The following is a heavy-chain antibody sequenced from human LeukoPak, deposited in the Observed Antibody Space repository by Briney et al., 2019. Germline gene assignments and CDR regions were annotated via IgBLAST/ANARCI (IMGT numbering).Heavy chain of an antibody. CDR1: GFTFSSYE. D-gene: IGHD5-12*01. J-gene: IGHJ4*02. CDR2: ISSSGSTI. CDR3: ARETAYSGYDYDY. Sequence: GGSLRLSCAASGFTFSSYEMNWVRQAPGKGLEWVSYISSSGSTIYYADSVKGRFTISRDNAKNSLYLQMNSLRAEDTAVYYCARETAYSGYDYDYWGQGTLVTVSS. V-gene: IGHV3-48*03.